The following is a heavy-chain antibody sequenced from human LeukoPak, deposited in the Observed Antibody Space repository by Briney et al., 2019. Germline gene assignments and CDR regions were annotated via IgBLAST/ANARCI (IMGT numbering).Heavy chain of an antibody. V-gene: IGHV1-2*02. CDR3: ARDQNDFWSGYFDYYYYGMDV. D-gene: IGHD3-3*01. J-gene: IGHJ6*02. CDR1: GYTFTGYH. CDR2: INPNSGGT. Sequence: ASVKVSCKASGYTFTGYHMHWVRQAPGQGLEWMGWINPNSGGTNYAQKFQGRVTMTRDTSISTAYMELSRLRSDDTAVYYCARDQNDFWSGYFDYYYYGMDVWGQGTTVTVSS.